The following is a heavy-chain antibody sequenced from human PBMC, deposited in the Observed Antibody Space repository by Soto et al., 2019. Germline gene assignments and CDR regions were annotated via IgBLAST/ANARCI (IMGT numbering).Heavy chain of an antibody. Sequence: EMQLLESGGGLVQPGGSLRLSCAASGFSFSNYAMSWVRRAPGKGLEWVSAISGNGGTTYYAGSVRGRFTISRDNSKNTLYLQMNSLRDDDTALYYCAKEPLAQGSGWYADHWGQGTLVTISS. D-gene: IGHD6-19*01. CDR1: GFSFSNYA. J-gene: IGHJ4*02. V-gene: IGHV3-23*01. CDR2: ISGNGGTT. CDR3: AKEPLAQGSGWYADH.